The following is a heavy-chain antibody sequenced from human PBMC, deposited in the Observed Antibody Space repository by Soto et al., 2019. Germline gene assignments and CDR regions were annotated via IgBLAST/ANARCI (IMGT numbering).Heavy chain of an antibody. CDR2: IYYSGST. Sequence: SETLSLTCTVSGGSISSSSYYWGWIRQPPGKGLEWIGSIYYSGSTYYNPSLKNRVTISVDTSKNQLSLKLSPVTAADTAVYYCARHPRYCSGGSCYDYYYYYGMDVWGQGTTVTVSS. CDR1: GGSISSSSYY. J-gene: IGHJ6*02. CDR3: ARHPRYCSGGSCYDYYYYYGMDV. V-gene: IGHV4-39*01. D-gene: IGHD2-15*01.